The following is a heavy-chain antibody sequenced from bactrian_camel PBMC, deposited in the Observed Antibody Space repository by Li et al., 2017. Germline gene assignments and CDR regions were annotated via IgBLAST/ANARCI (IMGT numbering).Heavy chain of an antibody. CDR2: IGRTGTT. Sequence: HVQLVESGGGSVQAGGSLRLHCTASGITSYFMGWFRQAPGKEREGVASIGRTGTTAYRDSVKGRFTISRDNVKNTLYLQMNELKPEDTAMYYCAARTTDSWSLWAGHYNYWGQGTQVTVS. J-gene: IGHJ4*01. CDR1: GITSYF. V-gene: IGHV3S55*01. D-gene: IGHD5*01. CDR3: AARTTDSWSLWAGHYNY.